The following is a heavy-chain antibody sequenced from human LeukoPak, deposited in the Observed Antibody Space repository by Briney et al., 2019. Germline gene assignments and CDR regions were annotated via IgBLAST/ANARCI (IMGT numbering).Heavy chain of an antibody. V-gene: IGHV4-59*01. CDR1: GGSIRNYY. CDR2: IFYSGST. CDR3: ANSSSGSYYNGFDI. D-gene: IGHD3-10*01. J-gene: IGHJ3*02. Sequence: SETLSLTCSVSGGSIRNYYWTWIRQPPGKGLEWIGYIFYSGSTNYNPSLKSRVTISLDTSKNHFSLKLNSVTAADTAVYYCANSSSGSYYNGFDIWGQGTMVTVAS.